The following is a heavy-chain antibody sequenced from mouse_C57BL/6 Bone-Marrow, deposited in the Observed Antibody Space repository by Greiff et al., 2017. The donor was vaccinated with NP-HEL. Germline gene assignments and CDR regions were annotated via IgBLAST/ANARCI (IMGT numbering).Heavy chain of an antibody. D-gene: IGHD1-1*01. CDR2: ISYDGSN. Sequence: EVQLKESGPGLVKPSQSLSLTCSVTGYSITSGYYWNWIRQFPGNKLEWMGYISYDGSNNYNPSLKNRISITRDTSKNQFFLKLNSVTTEDTATYYCASGTTPVGFDYWGQGTTLTVSS. V-gene: IGHV3-6*01. CDR1: GYSITSGYY. J-gene: IGHJ2*01. CDR3: ASGTTPVGFDY.